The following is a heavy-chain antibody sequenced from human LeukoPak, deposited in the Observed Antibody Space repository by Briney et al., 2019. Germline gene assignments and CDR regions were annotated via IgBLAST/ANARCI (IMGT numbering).Heavy chain of an antibody. Sequence: SETLSLTCTVSGGSISSRSYYWGWIRQPPGKGLEWIGSIYYTGSTDYNPSLKSRVTISVDTSKNQFSLKLTSVTAADTAVYYCARRGYQWWSGYSNPFGYWGQGTLVTVSS. J-gene: IGHJ4*02. CDR1: GGSISSRSYY. CDR2: IYYTGST. V-gene: IGHV4-39*01. D-gene: IGHD3-3*01. CDR3: ARRGYQWWSGYSNPFGY.